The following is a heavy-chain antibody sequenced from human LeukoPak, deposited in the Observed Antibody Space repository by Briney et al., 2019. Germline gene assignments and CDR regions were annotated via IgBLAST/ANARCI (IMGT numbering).Heavy chain of an antibody. J-gene: IGHJ4*02. CDR2: ISGSGGST. Sequence: GGSLRLSCAASGFTFSSYAMSWVRQAPGKGLERVSAISGSGGSTYYADSVKGRFTISRDNSKNTLCLQMNSLRAEDTAVYHCAGREGEFDYWGQGTLVTVSS. CDR1: GFTFSSYA. V-gene: IGHV3-23*01. CDR3: AGREGEFDY. D-gene: IGHD3-16*01.